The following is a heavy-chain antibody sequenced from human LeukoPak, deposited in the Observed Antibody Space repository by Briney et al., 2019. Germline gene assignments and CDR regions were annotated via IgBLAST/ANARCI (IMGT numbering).Heavy chain of an antibody. CDR2: IYTSGST. Sequence: SETLSLTCTVSGGSISSYYWSWIRQPAGKGLEWIGRIYTSGSTNYSPSLKSRVTMSVDTSKNEFSLKLNSVTAADTAVYYCARESTVAGTARYLDYWGQGNPGHRLL. V-gene: IGHV4-4*07. D-gene: IGHD6-13*01. CDR3: ARESTVAGTARYLDY. J-gene: IGHJ4*01. CDR1: GGSISSYY.